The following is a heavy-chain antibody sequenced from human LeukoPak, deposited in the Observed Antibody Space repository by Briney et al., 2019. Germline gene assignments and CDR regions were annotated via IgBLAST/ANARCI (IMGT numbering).Heavy chain of an antibody. CDR3: ARDCTGGSCYPPSDGFDI. Sequence: SETLSLTCTVSGGSVSSYYWSWVRQTPGQGREWIGYVYYGGTTSYSPSLKSRVTMSIDRSKNEFSLTLFSVTAADTANYYCARDCTGGSCYPPSDGFDIWGQGTKVTVSS. CDR2: VYYGGTT. V-gene: IGHV4-59*02. CDR1: GGSVSSYY. J-gene: IGHJ3*02. D-gene: IGHD2-15*01.